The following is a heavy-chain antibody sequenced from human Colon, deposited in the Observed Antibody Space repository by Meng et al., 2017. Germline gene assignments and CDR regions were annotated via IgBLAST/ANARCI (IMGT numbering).Heavy chain of an antibody. J-gene: IGHJ6*02. Sequence: GSLRLSCNVSGYSITSGYYWGWIRQTPGKGLEWIGSIYHSGTTYYDPSLKSRVTISVDTSNNHFSLKLRSVTATDTAVYYCARVPGGNQYNYYYYGGMDVWGQGITVTVSS. CDR2: IYHSGTT. V-gene: IGHV4-38-2*02. D-gene: IGHD4-23*01. CDR1: GYSITSGYY. CDR3: ARVPGGNQYNYYYYGGMDV.